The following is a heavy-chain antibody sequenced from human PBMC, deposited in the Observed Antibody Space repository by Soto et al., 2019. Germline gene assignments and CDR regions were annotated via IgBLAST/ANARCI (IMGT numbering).Heavy chain of an antibody. V-gene: IGHV4-31*03. CDR1: GGSISSDGNY. CDR2: IYSSGST. Sequence: QVQLQESGPGLVKSSQTLSLTCTVSGGSISSDGNYWSWIRQHPGKGLEWIGYIYSSGSTNYNPSLPRRVTISLDTSKNQVSLKLNSVTAADPAVYYCAGARMVRGIIYYNGMDVWGQGTTVTVSS. D-gene: IGHD3-10*01. J-gene: IGHJ6*02. CDR3: AGARMVRGIIYYNGMDV.